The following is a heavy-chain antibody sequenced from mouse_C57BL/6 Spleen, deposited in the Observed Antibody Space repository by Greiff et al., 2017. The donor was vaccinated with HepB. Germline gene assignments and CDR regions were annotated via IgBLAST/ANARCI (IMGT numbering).Heavy chain of an antibody. D-gene: IGHD1-1*01. CDR1: GFTFSDYY. V-gene: IGHV5-16*01. CDR2: INYDGSST. CDR3: ARVTTVVARDYYAMDY. Sequence: EVQRVESEGGLVQPGSSMKLSCTASGFTFSDYYMAWVRQVPEKGLEWVANINYDGSSTYYLDSLKSRFIISRDNAKNILYLQMSSLKSEDTATYYCARVTTVVARDYYAMDYWGQGTSVTVSS. J-gene: IGHJ4*01.